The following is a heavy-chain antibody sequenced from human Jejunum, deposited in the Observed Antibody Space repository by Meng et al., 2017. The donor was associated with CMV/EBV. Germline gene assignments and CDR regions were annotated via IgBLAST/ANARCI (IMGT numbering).Heavy chain of an antibody. V-gene: IGHV3-30*02. CDR3: AKLDTAMANYYQYYYGMDV. CDR1: SYG. Sequence: SYGMHWVRQAPGKGLTWVAFINYKGNNQYYADSVEGRFTISRDNSKNTLYLQMNSLRAEDTAVYYCAKLDTAMANYYQYYYGMDVWGQGTTVTVSS. CDR2: INYKGNNQ. J-gene: IGHJ6*02. D-gene: IGHD5-18*01.